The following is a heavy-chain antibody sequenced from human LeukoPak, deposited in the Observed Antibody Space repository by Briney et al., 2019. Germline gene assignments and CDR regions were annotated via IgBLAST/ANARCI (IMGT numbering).Heavy chain of an antibody. CDR2: IKQDGSEK. CDR3: ARENYYGSGNFYIEY. J-gene: IGHJ4*02. CDR1: GFTLSSYW. Sequence: PGGSLRLSCAASGFTLSSYWMTWVRQAPGKGLEWVAYIKQDGSEKYYMDSVKGRFTISRDNAKDSLYLQMNSLRAEDTAVYYCARENYYGSGNFYIEYWGQGTLVTVSS. V-gene: IGHV3-7*01. D-gene: IGHD3-10*01.